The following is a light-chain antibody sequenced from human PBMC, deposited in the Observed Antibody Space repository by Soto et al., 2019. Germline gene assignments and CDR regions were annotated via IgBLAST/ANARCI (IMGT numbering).Light chain of an antibody. V-gene: IGKV1-5*01. CDR2: EAS. CDR3: QHSLGT. Sequence: DIQMTQSPSSLSASEGDRVTITCRASQSISTWLAWYQQRPGKAPKVLISEASTLESGVPSRFSGSGSGTEFTLTISSLQPADVATYYCQHSLGTFGQGTKVEIK. J-gene: IGKJ1*01. CDR1: QSISTW.